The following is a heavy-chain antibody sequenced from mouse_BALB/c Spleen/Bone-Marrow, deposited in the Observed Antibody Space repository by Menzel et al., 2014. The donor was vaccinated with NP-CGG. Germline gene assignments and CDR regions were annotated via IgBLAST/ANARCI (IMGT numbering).Heavy chain of an antibody. J-gene: IGHJ4*01. Sequence: EVQVVESGGGLVKLGESLKLSCAASGFTFSSYYMSWVRQTPEKRLELVAAIISNGGGTYYPDTMKGRFIISRDNAKNTLYLQMSSLKSEDTALYYCARRGISTSEGVGAMDYWGQGTSVTVSS. CDR3: ARRGISTSEGVGAMDY. CDR2: IISNGGGT. CDR1: GFTFSSYY. V-gene: IGHV5-6-2*01. D-gene: IGHD1-1*01.